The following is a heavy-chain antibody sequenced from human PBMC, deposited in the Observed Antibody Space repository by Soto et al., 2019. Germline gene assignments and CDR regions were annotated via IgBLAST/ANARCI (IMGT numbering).Heavy chain of an antibody. J-gene: IGHJ6*02. Sequence: QVQLVQSGAEVKKPGSSVKVSCKASGGTFSSYAISWVRQAPGQGLEWMGGIIPISGTANYAQKFQGRVTITADESTSTAYMELSSLRSEDTAVYYCARSQGISISLVIYYFYYYGMDVWGQGTTVTVSS. V-gene: IGHV1-69*01. D-gene: IGHD2-2*01. CDR3: ARSQGISISLVIYYFYYYGMDV. CDR1: GGTFSSYA. CDR2: IIPISGTA.